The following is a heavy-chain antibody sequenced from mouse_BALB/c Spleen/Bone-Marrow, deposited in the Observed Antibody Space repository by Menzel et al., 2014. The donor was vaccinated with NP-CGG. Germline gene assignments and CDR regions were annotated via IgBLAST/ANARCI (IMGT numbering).Heavy chain of an antibody. CDR3: TREGDSPFAY. D-gene: IGHD2-13*01. CDR1: GYTFTSYY. V-gene: IGHV1S81*02. CDR2: INPSNGGT. Sequence: VKLQESGAELVKPGASVKLSCKASGYTFTSYYMYWVKQRPGQGLEWIGEINPSNGGTNFNEKFKSKATLTVDKSSSTAYMQLSSLTSEDSAVHYCTREGDSPFAYWGQGTLVTVSA. J-gene: IGHJ3*01.